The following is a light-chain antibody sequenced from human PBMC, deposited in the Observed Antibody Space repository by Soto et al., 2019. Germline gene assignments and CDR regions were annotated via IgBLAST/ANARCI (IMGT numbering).Light chain of an antibody. J-gene: IGLJ2*01. CDR3: SSYAGSNNVV. CDR1: SSDVGGYNY. V-gene: IGLV2-8*01. CDR2: EVS. Sequence: QSALSQPPSASGSPGQSVTISCTGTSSDVGGYNYVSWYQQHPGKAPKLTIYEVSKRPSGVPDRFSGSKSGNTASLTVSGLQDEDDSDYNCSSYAGSNNVVFGGGTKLTVL.